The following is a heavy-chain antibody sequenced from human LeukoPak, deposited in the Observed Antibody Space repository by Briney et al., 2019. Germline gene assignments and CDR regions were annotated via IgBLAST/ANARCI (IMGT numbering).Heavy chain of an antibody. CDR1: GGTFSSYA. V-gene: IGHV1-69*01. CDR2: IIPIFGTA. J-gene: IGHJ4*02. CDR3: ARGAVGGYSGYDPDREGYYFDY. D-gene: IGHD5-12*01. Sequence: SVKVSCEASGGTFSSYAISWVRQAPGQGLEWMGGIIPIFGTANYAQKFQGRVTITADESTSTAYMELSSLRPEDTAVYYCARGAVGGYSGYDPDREGYYFDYWGQGTLVTVSS.